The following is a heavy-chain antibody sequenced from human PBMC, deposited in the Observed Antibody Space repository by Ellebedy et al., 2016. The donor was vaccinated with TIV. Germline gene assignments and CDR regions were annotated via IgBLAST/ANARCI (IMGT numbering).Heavy chain of an antibody. V-gene: IGHV4-59*01. J-gene: IGHJ4*02. Sequence: MPSETLSLTCTVSGASISSYYWSWIRQPPGKGREWIGFIFHTGDTNYSPSLKSRVAISIDTSKNQFSLKLTSVTDADTAVYYCARGGASSKYFYYWGLGTLVTVSS. CDR2: IFHTGDT. CDR1: GASISSYY. CDR3: ARGGASSKYFYY.